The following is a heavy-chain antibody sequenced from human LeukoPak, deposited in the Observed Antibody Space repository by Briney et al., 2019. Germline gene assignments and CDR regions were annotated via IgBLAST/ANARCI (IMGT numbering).Heavy chain of an antibody. CDR1: GFTVSSSY. D-gene: IGHD2-15*01. CDR2: IYSGGST. Sequence: GGPLRLSCAASGFTVSSSYMSWVRQAPGKGLEWVSVIYSGGSTYYADSVKGRFTISRDNSKNTLYLQMNSLRVEDTAVYYCAREIYCSASSCTGGVFDIWGQGTMVTVSS. V-gene: IGHV3-53*01. J-gene: IGHJ3*02. CDR3: AREIYCSASSCTGGVFDI.